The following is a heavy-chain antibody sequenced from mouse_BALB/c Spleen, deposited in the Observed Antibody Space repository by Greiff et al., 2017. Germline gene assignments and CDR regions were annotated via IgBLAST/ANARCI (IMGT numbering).Heavy chain of an antibody. J-gene: IGHJ4*01. D-gene: IGHD1-2*01. Sequence: VQRVESGAELARPGASVKLSCKASGYTFTSYWMQWVKQRPGQGLEWIGAIYPGDGDTRYTQKFKGKATLTADKSSSTAYMQLSSLASEDSAVYYCAGYRYYAMDYWGQGTSVTVSS. CDR3: AGYRYYAMDY. CDR2: IYPGDGDT. CDR1: GYTFTSYW. V-gene: IGHV1-87*01.